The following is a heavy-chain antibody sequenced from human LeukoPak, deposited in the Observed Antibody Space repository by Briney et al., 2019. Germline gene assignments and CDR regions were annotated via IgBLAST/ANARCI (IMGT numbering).Heavy chain of an antibody. CDR2: IRASGGGP. CDR3: ALELTAFDF. J-gene: IGHJ4*02. D-gene: IGHD1-7*01. Sequence: PGGSLRLSCAVSGLTFSSYAMSWVRQAPGKGLEWVSGIRASGGGPIYADSVKGRFTISRDNSKNTLYLQMDSLRADDTAVYYCALELTAFDFWGQGTLVTVSS. CDR1: GLTFSSYA. V-gene: IGHV3-23*01.